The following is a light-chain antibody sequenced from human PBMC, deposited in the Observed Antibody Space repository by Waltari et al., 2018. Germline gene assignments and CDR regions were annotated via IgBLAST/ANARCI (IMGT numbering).Light chain of an antibody. CDR1: NSTTAGHF. J-gene: IGLJ3*02. CDR3: AVWDDSLGGV. Sequence: QSVLTQPPSVSGPPGQRVTISCSGRNSTTAGHFVNWYQQLPGKAPKRLIYNDNQGPSGVPDRFSASKSGTSAALAITGLQSEDEADYYCAVWDDSLGGVFGGGTKLTVL. V-gene: IGLV1-44*01. CDR2: NDN.